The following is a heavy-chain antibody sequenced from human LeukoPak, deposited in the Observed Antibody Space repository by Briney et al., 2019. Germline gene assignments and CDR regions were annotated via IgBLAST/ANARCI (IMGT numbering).Heavy chain of an antibody. V-gene: IGHV4-59*08. CDR1: GGSINTYY. CDR2: IYYTGST. D-gene: IGHD3-22*01. CDR3: ARHSGSYDSRAYFNY. Sequence: PSETLSLTCTVSGGSINTYYWSWIRQPPGKGLEWIGVIYYTGSTNYNPSLKSRVTVSVDTSKNQFSLKLSSVTAADTAVYYCARHSGSYDSRAYFNYWGQGTLVTVSS. J-gene: IGHJ4*02.